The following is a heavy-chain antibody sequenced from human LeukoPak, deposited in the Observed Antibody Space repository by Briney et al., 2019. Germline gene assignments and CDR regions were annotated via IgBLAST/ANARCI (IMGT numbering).Heavy chain of an antibody. J-gene: IGHJ4*02. V-gene: IGHV3-30*18. CDR3: AKGEYFDY. CDR1: GLTLSSYG. CDR2: ISYDGSNK. Sequence: TGGSLRLSCAASGLTLSSYGMHWVRQAPGKGLEWVAVISYDGSNKYYADSVKGRFTISRDNSKNTLYLQMNSLRAEDTAVYYCAKGEYFDYWGQGALVTVSS.